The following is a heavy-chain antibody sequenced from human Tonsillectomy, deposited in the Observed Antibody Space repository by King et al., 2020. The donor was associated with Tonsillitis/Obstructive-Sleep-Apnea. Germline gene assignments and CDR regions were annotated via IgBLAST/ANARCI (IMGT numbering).Heavy chain of an antibody. CDR2: IYYSGST. CDR3: ARIRFSSSSGLAAFDI. J-gene: IGHJ3*02. CDR1: GGSISSSSCY. V-gene: IGHV4-39*01. Sequence: LQLQESGPGLVKPSETLSLTCTVSGGSISSSSCYWGWIRQPPGKGLEWIGSIYYSGSTYYNPSLKSRVTISVDTSKNQFSLKLSSVTAADTAVYYCARIRFSSSSGLAAFDIWGQGTMVTVSS. D-gene: IGHD6-6*01.